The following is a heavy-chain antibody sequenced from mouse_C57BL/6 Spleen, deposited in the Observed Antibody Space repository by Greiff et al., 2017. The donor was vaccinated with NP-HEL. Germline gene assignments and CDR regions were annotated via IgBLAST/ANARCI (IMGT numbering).Heavy chain of an antibody. CDR3: ARTPVTTVVAGDFDY. CDR1: GYTFTSYT. D-gene: IGHD1-1*01. V-gene: IGHV1-4*01. CDR2: INPSSGYT. Sequence: VQLQQSGAELARPGASVTMSCKASGYTFTSYTMHWVKQRPGQGLEWIGYINPSSGYTKYNQKFKDKATLTADKSSSTAYMQLSSLTSEDSAGYYCARTPVTTVVAGDFDYWGQGTTLTVAS. J-gene: IGHJ2*01.